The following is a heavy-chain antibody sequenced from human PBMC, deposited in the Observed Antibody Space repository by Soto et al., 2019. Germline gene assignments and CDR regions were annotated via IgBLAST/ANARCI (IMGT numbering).Heavy chain of an antibody. CDR1: GYILVNYG. CDR2: ISPYSGNT. CDR3: AMVDNYVTPTPQDV. D-gene: IGHD3-16*01. J-gene: IGHJ6*02. Sequence: QVQLVQSGDEVRKPGSSVKVSCKASGYILVNYGIAWVRQAPGQGLEWMGWISPYSGNTHYASKVQGRLTMTTDTSTGTGYMGLGSLTSGDKAVYYCAMVDNYVTPTPQDVWGQGTTVTVSS. V-gene: IGHV1-18*01.